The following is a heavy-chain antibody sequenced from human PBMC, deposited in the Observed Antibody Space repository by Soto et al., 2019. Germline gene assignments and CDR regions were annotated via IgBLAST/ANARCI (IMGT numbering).Heavy chain of an antibody. CDR1: GGSISRGGYY. D-gene: IGHD3-16*02. J-gene: IGHJ4*02. CDR2: IYYSGST. V-gene: IGHV4-31*03. CDR3: ARGKDDDYVWGSYRPYFDY. Sequence: SETLSLTCTLSGGSISRGGYYWSWIRQHPSNGLEWIGYIYYSGSTYYNPSLKSRVTISVDTSKNQFSLKLSSVTAGDTAVYYCARGKDDDYVWGSYRPYFDYWGQGTLVTVSS.